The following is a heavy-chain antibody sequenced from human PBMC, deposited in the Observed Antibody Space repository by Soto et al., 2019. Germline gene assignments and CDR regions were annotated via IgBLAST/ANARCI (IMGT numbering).Heavy chain of an antibody. CDR3: ARGLWFGELAGGMDV. Sequence: QVQLVESGGGVVQPGRSLRLSCAASGFTFSSYAMHWARQAPGKGLEWVAVISYDGSNKYYADSVKGRFTISRDNSKNTLYLQMNSLRAEDTAVYYCARGLWFGELAGGMDVWGQGTTVTVSS. CDR2: ISYDGSNK. V-gene: IGHV3-30-3*01. CDR1: GFTFSSYA. J-gene: IGHJ6*02. D-gene: IGHD3-10*01.